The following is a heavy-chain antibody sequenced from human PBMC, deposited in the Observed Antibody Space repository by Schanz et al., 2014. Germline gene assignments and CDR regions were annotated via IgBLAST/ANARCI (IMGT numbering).Heavy chain of an antibody. V-gene: IGHV3-30*03. CDR2: ISLDGSNQ. J-gene: IGHJ4*02. D-gene: IGHD4-17*01. Sequence: VQLVESGGGLVQPGGSLRLSCAASGFTFSSYGMHWVRQAPGKGLEWVAIISLDGSNQYYADSVKGRFTISRDNSKNTLYLQMNSLRAEDTAVYYCVRDTDYHFDYWGQGTLVTVSS. CDR1: GFTFSSYG. CDR3: VRDTDYHFDY.